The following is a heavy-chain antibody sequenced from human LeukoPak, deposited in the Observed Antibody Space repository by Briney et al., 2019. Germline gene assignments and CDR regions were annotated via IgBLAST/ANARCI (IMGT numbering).Heavy chain of an antibody. V-gene: IGHV4-30-2*01. Sequence: SETLSLTCTVSGGSVSSADYYWSWIRQPPGKGLEWIGYIYHSGSTYYNPSLKSRVTISVDRSKNQFSLKLSSVTAADTAVYYCARSMRDYYGSGSYYRFDPWGQGTLVTVSS. D-gene: IGHD3-10*01. J-gene: IGHJ5*02. CDR3: ARSMRDYYGSGSYYRFDP. CDR1: GGSVSSADYY. CDR2: IYHSGST.